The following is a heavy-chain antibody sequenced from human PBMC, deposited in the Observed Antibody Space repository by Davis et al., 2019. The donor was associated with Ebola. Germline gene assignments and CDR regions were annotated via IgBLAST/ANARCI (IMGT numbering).Heavy chain of an antibody. CDR3: VREGYWNLDY. V-gene: IGHV3-74*01. D-gene: IGHD1-1*01. CDR1: GFTFSSYT. CDR2: LNGDGNQI. Sequence: PGGSLRLSCAASGFTFSSYTLNWVRQAPGKGLVWVSRLNGDGNQIHYADSVKGRFTISRDNAKDTVYLQMNGLRADDTAVYFCVREGYWNLDYWGQGTLVTVSS. J-gene: IGHJ4*02.